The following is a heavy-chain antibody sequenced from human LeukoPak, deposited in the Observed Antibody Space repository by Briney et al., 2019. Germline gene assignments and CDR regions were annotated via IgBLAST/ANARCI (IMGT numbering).Heavy chain of an antibody. CDR2: FDPEDGET. CDR3: ATVASRLERRGRFDN. CDR1: GSTLNEFS. Sequence: ASVKVSFKVSGSTLNEFSMHWVRQAPGKGLGWMGGFDPEDGETLYAQKFQGRVTMTEDTSTDTAYMEVSSLRSDDTAVYYCATVASRLERRGRFDNWGQGTLVTVSS. V-gene: IGHV1-24*01. J-gene: IGHJ4*02. D-gene: IGHD1-1*01.